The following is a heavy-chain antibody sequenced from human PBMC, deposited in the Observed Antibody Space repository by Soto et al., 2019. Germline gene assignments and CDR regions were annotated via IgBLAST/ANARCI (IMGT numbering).Heavy chain of an antibody. CDR1: GFTFSTFA. Sequence: SLRLSCAASGFTFSTFAMHRVRQAPGKGLEWVAVISYDATNKYYADSVKGRFTISRDNSENTLYLQMNSLRGEDTAVYYCARAPTSRFDYWGQGTLVTASS. CDR3: ARAPTSRFDY. J-gene: IGHJ4*02. V-gene: IGHV3-30-3*01. CDR2: ISYDATNK.